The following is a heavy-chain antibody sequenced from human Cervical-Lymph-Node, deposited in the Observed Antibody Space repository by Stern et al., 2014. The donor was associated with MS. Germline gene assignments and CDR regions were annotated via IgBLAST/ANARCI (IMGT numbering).Heavy chain of an antibody. CDR1: GFSFTGYW. V-gene: IGHV5-51*01. CDR2: IYPEDSDT. CDR3: ARRNGDLAFDY. D-gene: IGHD2-21*01. J-gene: IGHJ4*02. Sequence: EDQLVESGAEVKKPGESLQISCQGSGFSFTGYWIGWVRQMPGKGLEWMGNIYPEDSDTRHSPSYQGHVTISVDKSISTAYLQWTSLRASDTAMYFRARRNGDLAFDYWGQGTPVTVSS.